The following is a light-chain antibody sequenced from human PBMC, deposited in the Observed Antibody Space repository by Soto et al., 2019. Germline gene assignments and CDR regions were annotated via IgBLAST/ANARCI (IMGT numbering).Light chain of an antibody. CDR2: WAS. CDR1: HSILYSSDNKNY. V-gene: IGKV4-1*01. Sequence: DIVLTQSPDSLSVSLGERATINLNCSHSILYSSDNKNYLSWYQQRPGQPPKLLFYWASTRESGVPDRFSGSGSGTHFTLTITSLRAEDVAVYYCQQYYSSPPTFGQGTKVDIK. CDR3: QQYYSSPPT. J-gene: IGKJ1*01.